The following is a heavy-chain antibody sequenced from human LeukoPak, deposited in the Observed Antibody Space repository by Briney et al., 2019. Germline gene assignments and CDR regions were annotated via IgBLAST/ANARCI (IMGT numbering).Heavy chain of an antibody. Sequence: SETLSLTCAVYGGSFSGYYWSWIRQPPKKGLEWIGEINRSGSTNYNPSLKSRVTISVDTSKNQFSLKVRSVTAADTAVYYCARGHVGSYAYYYYYGMDVWGQGTTVTVSS. V-gene: IGHV4-34*01. CDR2: INRSGST. CDR1: GGSFSGYY. J-gene: IGHJ6*02. D-gene: IGHD2-8*01. CDR3: ARGHVGSYAYYYYYGMDV.